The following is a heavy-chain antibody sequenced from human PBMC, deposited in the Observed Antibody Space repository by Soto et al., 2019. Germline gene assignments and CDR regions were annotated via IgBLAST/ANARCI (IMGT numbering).Heavy chain of an antibody. CDR3: ARHFWSGYHNWFDP. CDR2: VYYSGST. J-gene: IGHJ5*02. Sequence: PSETLSLTCTVSGGSIRTTSYYWGWIRQPPGNRLEYIGTVYYSGSTNYNPSLKSRVTISIDTSTNQFSLKLNSVTAADTAVYYCARHFWSGYHNWFDPWGQGTLVTVSS. V-gene: IGHV4-39*01. D-gene: IGHD3-3*01. CDR1: GGSIRTTSYY.